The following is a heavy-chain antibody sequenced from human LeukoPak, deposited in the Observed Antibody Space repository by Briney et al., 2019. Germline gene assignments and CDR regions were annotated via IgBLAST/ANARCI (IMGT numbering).Heavy chain of an antibody. Sequence: SETLSLTCAVSGGSISSSNWWSWVRQPPGKGLEWIGEIYHSGSTNYNPSLKSRVTISVDKSKNQFSLKLSSVTAADTAVYYCARANGGSRRNFDYWGQGTLVTVSS. V-gene: IGHV4-4*02. D-gene: IGHD1-26*01. CDR2: IYHSGST. CDR1: GGSISSSNW. CDR3: ARANGGSRRNFDY. J-gene: IGHJ4*02.